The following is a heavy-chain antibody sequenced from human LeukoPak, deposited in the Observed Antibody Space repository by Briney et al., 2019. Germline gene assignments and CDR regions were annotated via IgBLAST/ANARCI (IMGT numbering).Heavy chain of an antibody. CDR1: GASINSYH. D-gene: IGHD5-24*01. V-gene: IGHV4-59*01. Sequence: SETLSLTCTVSGASINSYHWSWIRQPPGKALEWIGYSSYTGSPKYTPSLKSRVIMSKDTSKNQISLKLSAVTAADTAVHYCARGDGYSPGFDTWGQGTLVT. CDR3: ARGDGYSPGFDT. CDR2: SSYTGSP. J-gene: IGHJ5*02.